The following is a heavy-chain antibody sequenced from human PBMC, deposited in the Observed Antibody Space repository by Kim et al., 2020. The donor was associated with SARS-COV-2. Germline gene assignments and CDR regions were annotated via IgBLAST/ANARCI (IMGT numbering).Heavy chain of an antibody. CDR3: AKFVEVDYFDY. CDR1: GFTFSSYG. Sequence: GGSLRLSCAASGFTFSSYGMHWVRQAPGKGLEWVAVISYDGSNKYYADSVKGRFTISRDNSKNTLYLQMNSLRAEDTAVYYCAKFVEVDYFDYWGQGTLVTVSS. J-gene: IGHJ4*02. CDR2: ISYDGSNK. V-gene: IGHV3-30*18. D-gene: IGHD3-10*01.